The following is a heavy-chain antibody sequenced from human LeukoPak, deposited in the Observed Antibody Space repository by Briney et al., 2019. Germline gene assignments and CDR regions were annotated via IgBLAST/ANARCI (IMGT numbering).Heavy chain of an antibody. CDR1: GFTFSSYE. V-gene: IGHV3-48*03. D-gene: IGHD2-15*01. CDR2: ISSSGSTI. Sequence: PGGSLRLSCAASGFTFSSYEMNWVRQAPGKGLEWVSYISSSGSTIYYADSVKGRFTISRDNAKNSLYLQMNSLRAEDTAVYYCAREFPLFRVVVVAAAFDYWGQGTLVTVSS. J-gene: IGHJ4*02. CDR3: AREFPLFRVVVVAAAFDY.